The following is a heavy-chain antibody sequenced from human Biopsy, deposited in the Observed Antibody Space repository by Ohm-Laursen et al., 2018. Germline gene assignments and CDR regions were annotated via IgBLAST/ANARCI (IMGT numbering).Heavy chain of an antibody. CDR3: ARDYDTSGYYYVS. CDR1: GGSISNNNYY. J-gene: IGHJ5*02. D-gene: IGHD3-22*01. V-gene: IGHV4-39*01. CDR2: IFYRGST. Sequence: GALSLTCTVSGGSISNNNYYWGWIREPPGKGLEWIGSIFYRGSTHHKPSLKSRVNISVDTSKNQFSLKLNSVTAADTAVYYCARDYDTSGYYYVSWGQGTLVTFSS.